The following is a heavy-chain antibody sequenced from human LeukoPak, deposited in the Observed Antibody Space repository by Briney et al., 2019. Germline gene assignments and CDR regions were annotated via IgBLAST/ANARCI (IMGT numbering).Heavy chain of an antibody. V-gene: IGHV1-2*02. CDR3: ARATPYFDY. CDR1: GYTFTGYY. Sequence: ASVKVSCKASGYTFTGYYMHWVRQAPGQGLDWMGWINLNSGVTNYAQKFQGRVTMTRDTSISTAYMELSRLRSDGAAVYYCARATPYFDYWGQGTLVTVSS. CDR2: INLNSGVT. J-gene: IGHJ4*02.